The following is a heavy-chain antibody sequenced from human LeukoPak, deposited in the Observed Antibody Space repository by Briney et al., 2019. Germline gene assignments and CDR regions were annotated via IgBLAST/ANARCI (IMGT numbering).Heavy chain of an antibody. D-gene: IGHD3-16*02. CDR3: ARGRMITFGGVIALFDF. V-gene: IGHV3-53*01. J-gene: IGHJ4*02. CDR2: IYSGGST. Sequence: GGSLRLSCAASGFTVSSNYMSWVRQAPGKGLEWVSVIYSGGSTYYADSVKGRFTISRDNSKNTLYLQMNSLRAEDAAIYFCARGRMITFGGVIALFDFWGQGTLVTVSS. CDR1: GFTVSSNY.